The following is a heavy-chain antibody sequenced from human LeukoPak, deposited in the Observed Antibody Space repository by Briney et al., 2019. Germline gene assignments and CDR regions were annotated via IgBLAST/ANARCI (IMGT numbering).Heavy chain of an antibody. CDR3: ARRWSTGIDY. Sequence: SETLSLTCTVPGGSISSSSYYWGWIRQPPGKGLEWIGSIYYSGSTYYNPSLKSRVTISVDTSKNQFSLKLSSVTAADTAVYYCARRWSTGIDYWGQGTLVTVSS. J-gene: IGHJ4*02. CDR1: GGSISSSSYY. D-gene: IGHD2-15*01. CDR2: IYYSGST. V-gene: IGHV4-39*01.